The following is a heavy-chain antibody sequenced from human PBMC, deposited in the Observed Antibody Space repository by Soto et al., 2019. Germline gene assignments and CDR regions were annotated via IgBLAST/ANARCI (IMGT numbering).Heavy chain of an antibody. J-gene: IGHJ4*02. D-gene: IGHD2-21*02. V-gene: IGHV3-30-3*01. CDR3: ARPGHRNPAGLFFEH. Sequence: PGGSLRLSCAASDPEFTFSSFAMHWVRQAPGKGLEWVSVISDDGDSKYYADSVKGRFTISRDSSLNTLYLQMNSLRVEDSAVYFCARPGHRNPAGLFFEHWGRGTLVTVPQ. CDR1: DPEFTFSSFA. CDR2: ISDDGDSK.